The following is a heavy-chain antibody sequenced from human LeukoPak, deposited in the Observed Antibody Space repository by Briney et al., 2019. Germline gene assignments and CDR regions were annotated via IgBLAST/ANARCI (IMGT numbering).Heavy chain of an antibody. CDR2: ISSSSSYI. Sequence: GGSLRLSCAASGFTFSSYTMNWVRQAPGKGLEWVSSISSSSSYIYYADSVKGRFTISRDNAKNSLYLQMNSLRAEDTAVYYCATPQDSSGYYSWGQGTLVSVCS. J-gene: IGHJ4*02. CDR1: GFTFSSYT. CDR3: ATPQDSSGYYS. D-gene: IGHD3-22*01. V-gene: IGHV3-21*01.